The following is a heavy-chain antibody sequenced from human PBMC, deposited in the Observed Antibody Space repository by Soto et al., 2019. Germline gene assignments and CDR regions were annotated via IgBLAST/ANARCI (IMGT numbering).Heavy chain of an antibody. CDR1: GGSISSSSYY. D-gene: IGHD2-2*01. CDR2: IYYSGST. CDR3: ASKGPDCSSTSCYGNAFDI. J-gene: IGHJ3*02. V-gene: IGHV4-39*01. Sequence: SETLSLTCTVSGGSISSSSYYWGWIRQPPGKGLEWTGSIYYSGSTYYNPSLKSRVTICVHTSKNQFSLKLRSVTAADTAVYYCASKGPDCSSTSCYGNAFDIWGQGTMVTVSS.